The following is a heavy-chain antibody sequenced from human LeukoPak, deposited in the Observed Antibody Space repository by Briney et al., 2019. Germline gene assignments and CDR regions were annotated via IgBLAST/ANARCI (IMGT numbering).Heavy chain of an antibody. J-gene: IGHJ5*02. CDR1: GGSISSSYY. CDR2: IYYSGST. V-gene: IGHV4-39*07. CDR3: ARSSGNVANWFDP. Sequence: SETLSLTCTVSGGSISSSYYWGWIRQPPGKGLEWIGSIYYSGSTYYNPSLKSRVTISVDTSKNQFSLKLSSVTAADTAVYYCARSSGNVANWFDPWGQGTLVTVSS. D-gene: IGHD4-23*01.